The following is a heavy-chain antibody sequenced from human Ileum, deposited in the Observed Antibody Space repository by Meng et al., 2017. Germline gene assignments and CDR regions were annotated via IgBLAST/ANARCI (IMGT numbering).Heavy chain of an antibody. D-gene: IGHD5-18*01. CDR1: GYTFSSLD. CDR2: MSPRSDDT. V-gene: IGHV1-8*01. Sequence: QVQLVQSGAEVKKPGASAKVSCKASGYTFSSLDINWVRQAPGQGLEWMGWMSPRSDDTGYAQKFQGRVTMTRDTSISTAYMELSSLTSEDTAIYYCARGVTAGLDYWGQGTLVTVSS. CDR3: ARGVTAGLDY. J-gene: IGHJ4*02.